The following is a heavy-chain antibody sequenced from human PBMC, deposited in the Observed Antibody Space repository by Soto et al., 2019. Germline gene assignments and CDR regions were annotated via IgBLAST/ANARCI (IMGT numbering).Heavy chain of an antibody. CDR1: GYSFTSYW. CDR3: AKDQDIAAADHFDY. V-gene: IGHV5-51*01. CDR2: IYPGDSDT. Sequence: GESLKISCKGSGYSFTSYWIGWVRQMPGKGLEWMGIIYPGDSDTRYSPSFQGQVTISADKSISTAYLQMNSLRAEDTAVYYCAKDQDIAAADHFDYWGQGTLVTVSS. D-gene: IGHD6-13*01. J-gene: IGHJ4*02.